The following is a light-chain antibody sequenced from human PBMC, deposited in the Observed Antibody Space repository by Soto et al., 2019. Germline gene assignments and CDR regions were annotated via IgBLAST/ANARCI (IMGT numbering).Light chain of an antibody. CDR1: QSVDSY. CDR3: QQRRNWPLT. V-gene: IGKV3-11*01. CDR2: DVS. J-gene: IGKJ4*01. Sequence: EIVLTQSPATLSLSAGERATLSCRASQSVDSYLTWYQQKPGQAPRLLIYDVSKRATGIPVRFSGSGSGTDFTLTISSLEPEDVAIYSCQQRRNWPLTFGGGTQVEIK.